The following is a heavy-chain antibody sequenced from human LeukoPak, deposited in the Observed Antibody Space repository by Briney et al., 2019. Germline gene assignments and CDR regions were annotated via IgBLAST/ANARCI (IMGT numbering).Heavy chain of an antibody. CDR1: GYTFTSYG. CDR2: ISAYNGNT. J-gene: IGHJ4*02. D-gene: IGHD5-18*01. Sequence: ASVKVSCKASGYTFTSYGISWVRQAPGQGLEWMGWISAYNGNTNYAQKLQGRVTMTTHTSTSTAYMELRSLRSDDTAVYYCARVRYGGLWLTYWGQGTLVTVSS. V-gene: IGHV1-18*01. CDR3: ARVRYGGLWLTY.